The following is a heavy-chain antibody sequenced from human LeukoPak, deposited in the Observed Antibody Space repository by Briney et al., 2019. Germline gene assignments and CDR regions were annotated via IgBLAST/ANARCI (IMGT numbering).Heavy chain of an antibody. J-gene: IGHJ3*02. V-gene: IGHV3-30-3*01. CDR3: AGSVYGAFDI. D-gene: IGHD3-10*01. CDR2: ISYDGSNK. Sequence: PGGSLRLSCAASGFTFSSYAMHWVRQAPGKGLEWVAVISYDGSNKYYADSVKGRFTISRDNSKNTPYLQMNSLRAEDTAVYYCAGSVYGAFDIWGQGTMVTVSS. CDR1: GFTFSSYA.